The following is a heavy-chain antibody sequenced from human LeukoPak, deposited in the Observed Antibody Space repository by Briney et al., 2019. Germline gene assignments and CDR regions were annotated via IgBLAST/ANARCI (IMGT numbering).Heavy chain of an antibody. CDR2: INPNSGGT. J-gene: IGHJ5*02. V-gene: IGHV1-2*02. D-gene: IGHD3-10*01. Sequence: GASVKVSCKASGYTFTGYYMHWVRQAPGQGLEWMGWINPNSGGTNYAQKFQGRVTMTRDTSISTAYMELSRLRSDDTAVYYCARGLPMVRGVSSWFDPWGQGTLVTVSS. CDR1: GYTFTGYY. CDR3: ARGLPMVRGVSSWFDP.